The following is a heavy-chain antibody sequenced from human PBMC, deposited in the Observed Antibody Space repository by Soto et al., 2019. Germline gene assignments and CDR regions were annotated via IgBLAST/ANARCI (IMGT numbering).Heavy chain of an antibody. CDR2: ISGSGGST. D-gene: IGHD4-17*01. CDR1: GLTFTGYA. CDR3: AKDLTTVVTPLFDI. V-gene: IGHV3-23*01. J-gene: IGHJ3*02. Sequence: EVQLLESGGGLVQPGGSLGLSCAASGLTFTGYAMSWVRRAPGKGREWVSAISGSGGSTYYADSVKGRFTISRDNSKNTLYLQMNSLRAEDTAVYYCAKDLTTVVTPLFDIWGQGTMVTVSS.